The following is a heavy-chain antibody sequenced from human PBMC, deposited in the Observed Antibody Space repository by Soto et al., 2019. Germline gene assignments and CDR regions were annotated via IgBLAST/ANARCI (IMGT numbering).Heavy chain of an antibody. J-gene: IGHJ4*02. CDR3: AKLPRPTLWFGELFPSYYFDY. Sequence: PVGSLRLSCAASGFTFSSYAMSWVRQAPGKGLEWVSAISGSGGSTYYADSVKGRFTISRDNSKNTLYLQMNSLRAEDTAVYYCAKLPRPTLWFGELFPSYYFDYWGQGTLVTVSS. CDR1: GFTFSSYA. D-gene: IGHD3-10*01. CDR2: ISGSGGST. V-gene: IGHV3-23*01.